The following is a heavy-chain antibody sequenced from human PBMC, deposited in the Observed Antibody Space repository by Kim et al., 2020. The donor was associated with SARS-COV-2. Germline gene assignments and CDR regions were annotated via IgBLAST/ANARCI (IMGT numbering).Heavy chain of an antibody. CDR2: IYYSGST. CDR1: GGSISSSSYY. Sequence: SETLSLTCTVSGGSISSSSYYWGWIRQPPGKGLEWIGSIYYSGSTYYNPSLKSRVTISVDTSKNQFSLKLSSVTAADTAVYYCASWRSSGWTDWYFDLWGRGTLVTVSS. CDR3: ASWRSSGWTDWYFDL. D-gene: IGHD6-19*01. J-gene: IGHJ2*01. V-gene: IGHV4-39*01.